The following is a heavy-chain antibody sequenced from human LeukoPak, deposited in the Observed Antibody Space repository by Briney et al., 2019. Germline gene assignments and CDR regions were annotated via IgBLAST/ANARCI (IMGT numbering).Heavy chain of an antibody. CDR1: GFTFSDYY. V-gene: IGHV3-11*03. CDR2: ISSSSTYT. CDR3: ARRMTSVTTSDY. J-gene: IGHJ4*02. Sequence: GGSLRLSCAASGFTFSDYYMSWMRQAPGKGLEWVSYISSSSTYTNYADSVKGRFTISRDNARNSLYLQMSSLRADDTAVYYCARRMTSVTTSDYWGQGTLVTVSS. D-gene: IGHD4-17*01.